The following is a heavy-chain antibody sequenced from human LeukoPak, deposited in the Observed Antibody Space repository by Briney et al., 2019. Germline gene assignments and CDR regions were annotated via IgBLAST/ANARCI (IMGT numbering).Heavy chain of an antibody. CDR1: GGTFISYA. Sequence: ASVKVSCKASGGTFISYAISWVRQAPGQGLEWMGGIIPIFGTANYAQKFQGRVTITADESTSTAYMELSSLRSEDTAVYYCARTGYPPLSPRDQWIQLWSVWGQGTTVTVSS. J-gene: IGHJ6*02. CDR3: ARTGYPPLSPRDQWIQLWSV. V-gene: IGHV1-69*13. D-gene: IGHD5-18*01. CDR2: IIPIFGTA.